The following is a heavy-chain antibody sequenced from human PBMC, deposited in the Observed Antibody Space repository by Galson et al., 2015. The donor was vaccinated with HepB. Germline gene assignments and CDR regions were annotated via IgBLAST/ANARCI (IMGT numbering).Heavy chain of an antibody. CDR2: IKSKTDGGTT. CDR3: TTVRVFEYYYNSGGQRC. CDR1: GFTFSNAW. D-gene: IGHD3-22*01. Sequence: SLRLSCAASGFTFSNAWMSWVRQAPGKGLEWVGRIKSKTDGGTTDYAAPVKGRFTISRDDSKNTLYLQMNSLKTEDTAVYYCTTVRVFEYYYNSGGQRCWGQGTLVTVSS. V-gene: IGHV3-15*01. J-gene: IGHJ4*02.